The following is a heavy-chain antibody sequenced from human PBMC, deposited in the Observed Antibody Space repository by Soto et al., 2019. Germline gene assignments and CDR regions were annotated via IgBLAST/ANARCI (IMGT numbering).Heavy chain of an antibody. V-gene: IGHV1-69*02. D-gene: IGHD3-22*01. CDR3: ASSPYYYDSSGYYGSWFDP. Sequence: QVQLVQSGAEVKKPGSSVKVSCKASGGTFSSYTISWVRQAPGQGLEWMGRIIPILGIANYAQKFQGRVTITADKPTSTAYMELSSLRSEDTAVYYCASSPYYYDSSGYYGSWFDPWGQGTLVTVSS. CDR1: GGTFSSYT. J-gene: IGHJ5*02. CDR2: IIPILGIA.